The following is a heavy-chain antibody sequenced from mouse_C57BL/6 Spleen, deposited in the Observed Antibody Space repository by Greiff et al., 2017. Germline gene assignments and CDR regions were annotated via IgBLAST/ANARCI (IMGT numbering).Heavy chain of an antibody. J-gene: IGHJ4*01. V-gene: IGHV10-1*01. Sequence: EVNLVESGGGLVQPKGSLKLSCAASGFSFNTYAMNWVRQAPGKGLEWVARIRSKSNNYATYYADSVKDRFTISRDDSESMLYLQMNNLKTEDTAMYYCVRQPCGAMDYWGQGTSVTVSS. CDR2: IRSKSNNYAT. CDR3: VRQPCGAMDY. CDR1: GFSFNTYA.